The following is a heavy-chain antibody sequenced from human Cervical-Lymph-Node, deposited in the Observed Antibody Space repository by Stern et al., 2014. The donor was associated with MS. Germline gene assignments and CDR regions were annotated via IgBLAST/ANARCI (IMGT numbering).Heavy chain of an antibody. Sequence: VQLVESGGGVVQPGTSLRLSCAASGFTFRSYGMHWVRQAPGKGLEWVALVWYDGRTAYYRNSVKGRFTISRDNSNNTLFLQMNSLTAEDTAVYYCARGHIPYAYNYLFDYWGQGTLVTVSS. D-gene: IGHD5-24*01. J-gene: IGHJ4*02. CDR2: VWYDGRTA. CDR1: GFTFRSYG. V-gene: IGHV3-33*01. CDR3: ARGHIPYAYNYLFDY.